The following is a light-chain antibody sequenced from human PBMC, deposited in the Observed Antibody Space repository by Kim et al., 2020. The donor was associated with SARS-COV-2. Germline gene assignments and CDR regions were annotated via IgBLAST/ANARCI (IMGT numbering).Light chain of an antibody. CDR2: DVS. Sequence: GQSLTISCTGTSSNVGAYNYVSWYQQYPGKAPKLMIYDVSKRPSGVSNRFSGSKSGNTASLTISGLQAEDEADYYCCSYTSNTSPLFGGGTQLTVL. CDR1: SSNVGAYNY. J-gene: IGLJ3*02. V-gene: IGLV2-14*04. CDR3: CSYTSNTSPL.